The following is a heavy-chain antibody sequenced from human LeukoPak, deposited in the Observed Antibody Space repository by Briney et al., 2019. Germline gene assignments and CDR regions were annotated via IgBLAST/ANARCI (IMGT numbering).Heavy chain of an antibody. CDR1: GFTLSSYW. CDR3: ARAPSDIGGYYPEYFRH. D-gene: IGHD3-22*01. V-gene: IGHV3-74*01. J-gene: IGHJ1*01. CDR2: IKSDGRT. Sequence: PGGSLRLSCAASGFTLSSYWMHWVRHAPGKGLVWVSRIKSDGRTNYAASVKGRFTISRDNAKNTVSLQMNSLSAEDTGVYYCARAPSDIGGYYPEYFRHWGQGTLVIVSS.